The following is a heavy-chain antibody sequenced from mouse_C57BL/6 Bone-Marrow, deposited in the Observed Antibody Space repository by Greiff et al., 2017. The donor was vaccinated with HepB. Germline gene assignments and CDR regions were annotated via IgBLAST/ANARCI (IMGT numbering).Heavy chain of an antibody. D-gene: IGHD2-4*01. CDR3: ARVGDYDWYFDV. CDR1: GFTFSDYY. V-gene: IGHV5-16*01. Sequence: EVQAVESEGGLVQPGSSMKLSCTASGFTFSDYYMAWVRQVPEKGLEWVANINYDGSSTYYLDSLKSRFIISRDNATNILYLQMSSLKSEDTATYYCARVGDYDWYFDVWGTGTPVTVSS. J-gene: IGHJ1*03. CDR2: INYDGSST.